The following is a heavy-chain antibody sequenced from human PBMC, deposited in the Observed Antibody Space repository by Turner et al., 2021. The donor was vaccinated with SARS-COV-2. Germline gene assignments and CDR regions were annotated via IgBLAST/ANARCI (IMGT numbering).Heavy chain of an antibody. CDR3: ARDLSNLYGMDV. J-gene: IGHJ6*02. CDR1: GFTSSSYE. CDR2: ISSSGSTI. V-gene: IGHV3-48*03. D-gene: IGHD2-8*01. Sequence: EVQLVESGGGLVQPGGSLRLSCAASGFTSSSYEMNWVRQAPGKGLEWVSYISSSGSTIYYADSVKGRFTISRDNAKNSLYLQMNSLRAEDTAVYYCARDLSNLYGMDVWGQGTTVTVSS.